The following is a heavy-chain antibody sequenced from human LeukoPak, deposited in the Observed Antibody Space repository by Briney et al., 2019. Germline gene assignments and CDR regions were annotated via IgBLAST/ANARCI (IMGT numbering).Heavy chain of an antibody. CDR2: SYYRSKWYN. CDR3: ASAAYSSSSCVY. V-gene: IGHV6-1*01. D-gene: IGHD6-6*01. Sequence: SQTLSLTCAISGDSASSNSGVWNWPRQSPSRGLEWLGSSYYRSKWYNDYAVSVKSRITVHPDTSKNQFSVQLNSLTPEDTAVYYCASAAYSSSSCVYWGQGTLDSVSS. CDR1: GDSASSNSGV. J-gene: IGHJ4*02.